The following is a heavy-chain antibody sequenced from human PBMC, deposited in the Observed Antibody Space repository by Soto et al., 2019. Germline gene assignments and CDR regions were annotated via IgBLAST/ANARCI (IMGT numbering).Heavy chain of an antibody. V-gene: IGHV1-18*01. Sequence: QVPLVQSGPEVKQPGASVKVSCKTSGYTFTTFGIAWVRQAPGQGLEWMGWISTDKGDTNYAQKFQGRVAMTTDISPRTGYMELRSLTSDDTAVYYCATRSPAFDYWGQGTLVTVSS. J-gene: IGHJ4*02. CDR1: GYTFTTFG. CDR2: ISTDKGDT. CDR3: ATRSPAFDY.